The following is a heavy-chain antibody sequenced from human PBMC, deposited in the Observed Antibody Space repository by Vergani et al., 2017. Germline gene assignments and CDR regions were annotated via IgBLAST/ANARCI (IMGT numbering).Heavy chain of an antibody. Sequence: VQLVESGGGLVQPGGSLRLSCAASGFTVSSNYMSWVRQAPGKGLEWVSYISSSSSCTNYADSVKGRFTISRDNAKNSLYLQMNSLRAEDTAVYYCARGGYDTPIDYWGQGTLVTVSS. CDR3: ARGGYDTPIDY. V-gene: IGHV3-11*05. D-gene: IGHD3-22*01. J-gene: IGHJ4*02. CDR2: ISSSSSCT. CDR1: GFTVSSNY.